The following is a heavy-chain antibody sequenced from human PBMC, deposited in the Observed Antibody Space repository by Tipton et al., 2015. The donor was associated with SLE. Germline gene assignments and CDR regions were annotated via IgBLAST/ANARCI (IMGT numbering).Heavy chain of an antibody. D-gene: IGHD6-19*01. Sequence: TLSLTCTVSGGSISSYYWSWIRQPAGKGLEWIGHIYTSGSTNYNPSLKSRVTISVDTSKNQFSLKLSSVTAADTAVYYCARGVIAVAGRYWFDPWGQGTLVTVSS. CDR2: IYTSGST. V-gene: IGHV4-4*07. CDR3: ARGVIAVAGRYWFDP. J-gene: IGHJ5*02. CDR1: GGSISSYY.